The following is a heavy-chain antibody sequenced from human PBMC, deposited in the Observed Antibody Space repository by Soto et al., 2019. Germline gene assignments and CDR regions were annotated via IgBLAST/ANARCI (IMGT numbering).Heavy chain of an antibody. Sequence: GGSLRLSCAASGFTFSSYAMHWVRQAPGKGLEWVAVISYDGSNKYYADSVKGRFTISRDNSKTLYLQMNSLRAEDTAVYYCVRDKSPYSSGWHNRHFAYWGQGTLVTVSS. CDR2: ISYDGSNK. CDR1: GFTFSSYA. J-gene: IGHJ4*02. V-gene: IGHV3-30-3*01. CDR3: VRDKSPYSSGWHNRHFAY. D-gene: IGHD6-19*01.